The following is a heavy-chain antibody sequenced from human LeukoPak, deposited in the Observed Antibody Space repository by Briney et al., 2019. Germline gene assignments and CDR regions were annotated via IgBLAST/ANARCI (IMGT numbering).Heavy chain of an antibody. CDR2: ISSSGGST. J-gene: IGHJ4*02. CDR1: GLTFSNYA. D-gene: IGHD3-16*01. CDR3: AKDHEGGRWDYFDY. V-gene: IGHV3-23*01. Sequence: GGSLRLSCAASGLTFSNYAMSWVRQAPGKGLEWVSTISSSGGSTNYVDSVKGRFTISRDNSKNTLYRQMNSLRAEDTAVYYCAKDHEGGRWDYFDYWGQGTLVTVSS.